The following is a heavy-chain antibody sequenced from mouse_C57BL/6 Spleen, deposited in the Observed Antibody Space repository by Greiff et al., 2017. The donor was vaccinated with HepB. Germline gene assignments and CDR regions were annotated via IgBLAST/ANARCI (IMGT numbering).Heavy chain of an antibody. CDR3: ARGVDWYFDV. V-gene: IGHV5-17*01. Sequence: DVMLVESGGGLVKPGGSLKLSCAASGFTFSDYGMHWVRQAPEKGLEWVAYISSGSSTIYYADTVKGRFTISRDNAKNTLFLQMTSLRSEDTSMYYCARGVDWYFDVWGTGTTVTVSS. D-gene: IGHD1-1*01. J-gene: IGHJ1*03. CDR1: GFTFSDYG. CDR2: ISSGSSTI.